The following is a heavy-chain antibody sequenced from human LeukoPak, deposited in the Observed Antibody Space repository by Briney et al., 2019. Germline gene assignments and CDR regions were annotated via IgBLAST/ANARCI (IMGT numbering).Heavy chain of an antibody. CDR1: GYNFISYG. CDR3: ARESTVTTLGY. J-gene: IGHJ4*02. V-gene: IGHV1-2*02. CDR2: INPNSGGT. D-gene: IGHD4-17*01. Sequence: GASVKVSCKAYGYNFISYGISWVRQAPGQGLEWMGWINPNSGGTNYAQKFQGRVTMTRDTSISTAYMELSRLRSDDTAVYYCARESTVTTLGYWGQGTLVTVSS.